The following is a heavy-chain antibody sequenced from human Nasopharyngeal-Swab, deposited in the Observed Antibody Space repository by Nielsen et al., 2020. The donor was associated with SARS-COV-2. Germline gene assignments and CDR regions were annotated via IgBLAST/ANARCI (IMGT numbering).Heavy chain of an antibody. J-gene: IGHJ4*02. CDR1: GFTFDDYT. D-gene: IGHD4/OR15-4a*01. CDR3: TKGRADYSNPSFDN. CDR2: INWNSGRK. V-gene: IGHV3-9*01. Sequence: GRSLRLSCAASGFTFDDYTMHWVRQPPGEGLEWVSGINWNSGRKGYADSVKGRFTISRDNAKNSLYLLMNSLRSEDTALYYCTKGRADYSNPSFDNWGQGTLVTVSS.